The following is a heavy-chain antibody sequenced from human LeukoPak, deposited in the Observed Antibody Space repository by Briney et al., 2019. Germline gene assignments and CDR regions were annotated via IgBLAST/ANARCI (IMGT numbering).Heavy chain of an antibody. J-gene: IGHJ4*02. V-gene: IGHV4-59*01. CDR2: IYYSGRT. Sequence: SETLSLTCTVSGDSITSYYWSWIRQPPGKGLEWIGYIYYSGRTDYNPSLKSRVTISVDASDNQFSLRLSSVTAADTAVYYCARERVTGCADGVCYSRFDYWGQGTLVTVSS. D-gene: IGHD2-8*01. CDR3: ARERVTGCADGVCYSRFDY. CDR1: GDSITSYY.